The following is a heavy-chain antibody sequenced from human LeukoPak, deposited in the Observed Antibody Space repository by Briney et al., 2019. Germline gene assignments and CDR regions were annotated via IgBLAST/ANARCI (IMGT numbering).Heavy chain of an antibody. Sequence: GGSLRLSCAASGFTFSSYSMNWVRQAPGKGLEWVSSISSSSSYIYYADSVKGRFTISRDNAKNSLYLQMNSLRAEDTAVYYCATKKGYCRGSSCDCWFDPWGQGTLVTVSS. CDR3: ATKKGYCRGSSCDCWFDP. CDR2: ISSSSSYI. J-gene: IGHJ5*02. D-gene: IGHD2-15*01. V-gene: IGHV3-21*01. CDR1: GFTFSSYS.